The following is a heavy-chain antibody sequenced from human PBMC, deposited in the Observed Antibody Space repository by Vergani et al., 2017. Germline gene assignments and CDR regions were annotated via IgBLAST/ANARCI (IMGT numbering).Heavy chain of an antibody. CDR1: GGTFSSYA. V-gene: IGHV1-69*01. D-gene: IGHD2-2*02. CDR3: ATPYCSSTSCYKNGMDV. J-gene: IGHJ6*02. Sequence: QVQLVQSGAEVKKPGSSVKVSCKASGGTFSSYAISWVRQAPGQGLEWMGGNIPIFGTANYAQKFQGRVTITADESTSTAYMELSSLRSEDTAVYYCATPYCSSTSCYKNGMDVWGQGTTVTVSS. CDR2: NIPIFGTA.